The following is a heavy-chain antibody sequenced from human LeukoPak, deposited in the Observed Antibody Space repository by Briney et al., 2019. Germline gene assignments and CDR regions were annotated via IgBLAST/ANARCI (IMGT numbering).Heavy chain of an antibody. CDR3: ARSADILLTDILYYYGSGSINWFDP. J-gene: IGHJ5*02. D-gene: IGHD3-10*01. V-gene: IGHV1-24*01. Sequence: ASVKVSCKVSGYTLTELSMHWVRQAPGKGLEWMGGFDPEDGETICAQKFQGRVTMTEDTSTDTAYMELSSLRSEDTAVYYCARSADILLTDILYYYGSGSINWFDPWGQGTLVTVSS. CDR2: FDPEDGET. CDR1: GYTLTELS.